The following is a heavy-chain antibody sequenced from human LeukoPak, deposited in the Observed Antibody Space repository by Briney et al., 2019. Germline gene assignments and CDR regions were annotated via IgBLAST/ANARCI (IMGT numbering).Heavy chain of an antibody. V-gene: IGHV1-18*04. J-gene: IGHJ3*02. CDR1: GYTFTGYY. Sequence: GASVKVSCKASGYTFTGYYMHWVRQAPGQGLEWMGWISAYNGNTNYAQKLQGRVTMTTDTSTSTAYMELRSLRSDDTAVYYCARQYNWNEGGAFDIWGQGTMVTVSS. CDR3: ARQYNWNEGGAFDI. CDR2: ISAYNGNT. D-gene: IGHD1-1*01.